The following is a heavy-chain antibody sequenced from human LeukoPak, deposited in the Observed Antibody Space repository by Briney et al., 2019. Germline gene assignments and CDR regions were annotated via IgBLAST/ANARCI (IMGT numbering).Heavy chain of an antibody. V-gene: IGHV3-23*01. CDR2: ISGSDGST. CDR3: ANQRTYYYDSSGYAAFDI. Sequence: AGGSLRLSCAASGFTFSSYAMIWVRQAPGKGLEWVSAISGSDGSTYYADSAKGRFTISRDNSKNTLYLQMNSLRAEDTAVYYCANQRTYYYDSSGYAAFDIWGQGTMVTVSS. CDR1: GFTFSSYA. D-gene: IGHD3-22*01. J-gene: IGHJ3*02.